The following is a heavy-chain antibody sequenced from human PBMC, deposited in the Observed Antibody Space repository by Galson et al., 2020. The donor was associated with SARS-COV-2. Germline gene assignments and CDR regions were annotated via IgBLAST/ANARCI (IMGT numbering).Heavy chain of an antibody. V-gene: IGHV1-69*05. CDR3: VRVTAVAGLDY. CDR2: IIPIFGTA. CDR1: GGTFSSYA. D-gene: IGHD6-19*01. J-gene: IGHJ4*02. Sequence: ASVKVSCKASGGTFSSYAISCVRQAPGQGLEWMGGIIPIFGTANYAQKFQGRVTITTDESTSTAYMELSSLRSEDTAVYYCVRVTAVAGLDYWGQGTLVTVSS.